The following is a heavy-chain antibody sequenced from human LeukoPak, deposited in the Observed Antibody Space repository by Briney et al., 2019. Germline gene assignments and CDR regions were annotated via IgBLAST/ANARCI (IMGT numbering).Heavy chain of an antibody. Sequence: GGSLRLSCAASGFTFSDYYMSWIRQAPGKGLEWVSYISSSGSTIYYADSVKGRFTISRDNAKNSLYLQMNSLRAEDTAVYYCARDQRIAAAGHDAFDIWGQGTMVTVSS. CDR3: ARDQRIAAAGHDAFDI. CDR1: GFTFSDYY. J-gene: IGHJ3*02. CDR2: ISSSGSTI. D-gene: IGHD6-13*01. V-gene: IGHV3-11*04.